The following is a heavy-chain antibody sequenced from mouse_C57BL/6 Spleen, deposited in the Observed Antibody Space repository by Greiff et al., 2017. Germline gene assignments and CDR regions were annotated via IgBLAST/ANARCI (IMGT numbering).Heavy chain of an antibody. CDR2: IYPGDGDT. CDR1: GYAFSSSW. J-gene: IGHJ2*01. Sequence: VKLMESGPELVKPGASVKISCKASGYAFSSSWMNWVKQRPGKGLEWIGRIYPGDGDTNYNGKFKGKATLTADKSSSTAYMQLSSLTSEDSAVYFCASPNYYGSSYYFDYWGQGTTLTVSS. D-gene: IGHD1-1*01. CDR3: ASPNYYGSSYYFDY. V-gene: IGHV1-82*01.